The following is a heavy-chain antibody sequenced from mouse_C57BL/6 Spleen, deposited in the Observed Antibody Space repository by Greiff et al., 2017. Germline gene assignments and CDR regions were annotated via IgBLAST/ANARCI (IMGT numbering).Heavy chain of an antibody. Sequence: EVQLQQSVAELVRPGASVKLSCTASGFNIKNTYMHWVKQRPEQGLEWIGRIDPANGNTKYAPKFPGKATITADTSSNTAYLQLSSLTSEDTAIYYCASSPYYGSRNWYFDVWGTGTTVTVSS. CDR2: IDPANGNT. D-gene: IGHD1-1*01. V-gene: IGHV14-3*01. J-gene: IGHJ1*03. CDR3: ASSPYYGSRNWYFDV. CDR1: GFNIKNTY.